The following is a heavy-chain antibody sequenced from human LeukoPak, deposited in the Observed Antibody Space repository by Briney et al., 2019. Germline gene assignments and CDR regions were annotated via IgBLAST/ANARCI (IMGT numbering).Heavy chain of an antibody. CDR3: ARDLRVVGTGAFDI. V-gene: IGHV4-59*01. J-gene: IGHJ3*02. CDR2: IYYSGST. Sequence: SETLSLTCAASGXSISSYYRSWIRQPPGKGLEFIGYIYYSGSTNYIPSLKSRVTMSVDTSKNQFSLKLSSVTAADTAVYYCARDLRVVGTGAFDIWGQGTTVTVSS. D-gene: IGHD3-22*01. CDR1: GXSISSYY.